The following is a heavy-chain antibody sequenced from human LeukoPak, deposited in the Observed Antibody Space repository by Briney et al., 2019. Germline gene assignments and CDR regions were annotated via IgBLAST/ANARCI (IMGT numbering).Heavy chain of an antibody. CDR3: ARTRYGYYYGSTASPRFDP. CDR1: GGSFSGYY. J-gene: IGHJ5*02. CDR2: INHSGST. Sequence: SGTLSLTCAVYGGSFSGYYWSWIRQPPGKGLEWIGEINHSGSTNYNPSLKSRVTISVDTSKNQFSLKLSSVTAADTAVYYCARTRYGYYYGSTASPRFDPWGQGTLVTVSS. D-gene: IGHD3-10*01. V-gene: IGHV4-34*01.